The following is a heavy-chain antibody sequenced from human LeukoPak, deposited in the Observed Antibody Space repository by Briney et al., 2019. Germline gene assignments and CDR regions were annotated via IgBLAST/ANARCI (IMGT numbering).Heavy chain of an antibody. CDR3: ARNSSGYSSPFDY. D-gene: IGHD3-22*01. CDR2: IGAYNGNA. J-gene: IGHJ4*02. Sequence: GASVKVSCKASGYTFTSYGITWVRQAPGQGLEWMGWIGAYNGNANYAQKFQDRVTMTTDTSTSTGYMELRSLRSDDTAVYYCARNSSGYSSPFDYWGQGTLVIVSS. V-gene: IGHV1-18*01. CDR1: GYTFTSYG.